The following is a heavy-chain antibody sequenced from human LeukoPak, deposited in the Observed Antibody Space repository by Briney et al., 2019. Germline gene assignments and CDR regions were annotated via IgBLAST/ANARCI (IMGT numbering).Heavy chain of an antibody. Sequence: GRSLRLSCAASGFTFSSYGMHWVRQAPGKGLEWVAVISYDGSNKYYADSVKGRFTISRDNSKNTLYLQMNSLRAEDTAVYYCAKGKKVSLWFGDLFSDYYYGMDVWGQGTTVTVSS. J-gene: IGHJ6*02. D-gene: IGHD3-10*01. CDR2: ISYDGSNK. V-gene: IGHV3-30*18. CDR1: GFTFSSYG. CDR3: AKGKKVSLWFGDLFSDYYYGMDV.